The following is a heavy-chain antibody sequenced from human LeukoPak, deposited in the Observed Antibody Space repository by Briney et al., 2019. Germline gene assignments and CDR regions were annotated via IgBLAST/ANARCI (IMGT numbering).Heavy chain of an antibody. D-gene: IGHD2-2*01. CDR1: GYTFTGYY. Sequence: EASVTVSFKASGYTFTGYYIHWVRQAPGQGLEWMGWINPNSGGTNYAQKFQGRVTITRDTSITTAYMDLSRLISDDTAVYYCARTPREYQLPSDYWGQGTLVTVSS. CDR3: ARTPREYQLPSDY. CDR2: INPNSGGT. V-gene: IGHV1-2*02. J-gene: IGHJ4*02.